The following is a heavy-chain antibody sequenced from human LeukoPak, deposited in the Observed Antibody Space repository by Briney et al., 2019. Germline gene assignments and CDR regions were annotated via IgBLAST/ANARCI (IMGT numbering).Heavy chain of an antibody. V-gene: IGHV4-34*01. J-gene: IGHJ6*03. CDR2: INHSGST. D-gene: IGHD3-9*01. CDR3: ARRRLRYFDWLEGDYYYYYMDV. CDR1: GGSFSGYY. Sequence: SETLSLTCAVYGGSFSGYYWSWIRQPPGKGLEWIGEINHSGSTNYNPSLKSRVTISVDTSKNQFSLKLSSVTAADTAVYYCARRRLRYFDWLEGDYYYYYMDVWGKGTTVTISS.